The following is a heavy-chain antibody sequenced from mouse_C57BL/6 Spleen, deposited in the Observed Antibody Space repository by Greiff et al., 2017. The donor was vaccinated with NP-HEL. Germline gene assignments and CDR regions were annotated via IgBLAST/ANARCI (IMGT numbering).Heavy chain of an antibody. CDR2: ISDGGSYT. J-gene: IGHJ2*01. V-gene: IGHV5-4*01. CDR1: GFTFSSYA. D-gene: IGHD2-1*01. CDR3: AREGNYYGNYGFDY. Sequence: EVQLVESGGGLVKPGGSLKLSCAASGFTFSSYAMSWVRQTPEKRLEWVATISDGGSYTYYPDNVQGRFTISRDNAKNNLYLQMSHLKSEDTAMYYCAREGNYYGNYGFDYWGQGTTLTVSS.